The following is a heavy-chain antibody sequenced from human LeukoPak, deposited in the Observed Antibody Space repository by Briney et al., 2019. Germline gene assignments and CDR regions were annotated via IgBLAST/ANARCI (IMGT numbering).Heavy chain of an antibody. V-gene: IGHV3-23*01. CDR2: IYENGGTT. Sequence: GGSLRLSCVGSGFTFRSHAMSWVRQAPEKGLEFVSGIYENGGTTYYADSVKGRFTISRDNSKNTLYLQMNSLRAEDTAVYYCASETKIPLHWGQGTLVTVSS. CDR1: GFTFRSHA. J-gene: IGHJ4*02. CDR3: ASETKIPLH. D-gene: IGHD1-1*01.